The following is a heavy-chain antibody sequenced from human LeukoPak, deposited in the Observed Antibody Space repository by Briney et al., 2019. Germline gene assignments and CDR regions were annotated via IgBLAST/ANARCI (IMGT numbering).Heavy chain of an antibody. D-gene: IGHD2-2*01. Sequence: GGSLRLSCVASGFAFSSYWMNWVRQAPGKGLEWVANVKQDGSEKYYVDSVKGRFTISRDNAKNSLYLQMNSLRAEDTAVYYCARDREGYQLPQMHHYYYMDVWGKGTTVTISS. CDR2: VKQDGSEK. CDR3: ARDREGYQLPQMHHYYYMDV. CDR1: GFAFSSYW. V-gene: IGHV3-7*01. J-gene: IGHJ6*03.